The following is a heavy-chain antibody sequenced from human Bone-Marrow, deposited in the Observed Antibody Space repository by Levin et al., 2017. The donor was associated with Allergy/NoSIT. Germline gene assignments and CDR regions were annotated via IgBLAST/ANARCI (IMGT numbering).Heavy chain of an antibody. J-gene: IGHJ4*02. V-gene: IGHV2-70*04. CDR1: GFSLSTSGMR. Sequence: VSGPTLVKPTQTLTLTCTFSGFSLSTSGMRVNWIRQPPGKALEWLARIDWDDDIFYSTSLRTRLSISKDTSKSQVVLTLTSVDPADTATYYCARMRTDASGLFDYWGQGTLVTVSS. D-gene: IGHD1-26*01. CDR3: ARMRTDASGLFDY. CDR2: IDWDDDI.